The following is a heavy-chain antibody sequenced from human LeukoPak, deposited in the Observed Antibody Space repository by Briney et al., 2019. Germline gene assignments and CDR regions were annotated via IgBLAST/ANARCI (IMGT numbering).Heavy chain of an antibody. CDR2: ISSSSSYI. CDR1: GFTFSSYS. CDR3: ARGGIAAVSGPTPFDY. D-gene: IGHD6-13*01. Sequence: GGSLRLSCAASGFTFSSYSMNWVRQAPGKGLEWVLSISSSSSYIYYADSVKGRFTISRDNAKNPLYLQMNSLRAEDTAVYYCARGGIAAVSGPTPFDYWGQGTLVTVSS. V-gene: IGHV3-21*01. J-gene: IGHJ4*02.